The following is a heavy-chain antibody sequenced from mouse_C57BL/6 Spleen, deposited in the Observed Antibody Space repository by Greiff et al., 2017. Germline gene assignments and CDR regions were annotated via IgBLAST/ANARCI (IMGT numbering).Heavy chain of an antibody. V-gene: IGHV1-55*01. CDR1: GYTFTSYW. CDR2: IYPGSGST. CDR3: ARFPITTVGAKAMDY. J-gene: IGHJ4*01. D-gene: IGHD1-1*01. Sequence: QVQLQQPGAELVKPGASVKMSCKASGYTFTSYWITWVKQRPGQGLEWIGDIYPGSGSTNYNEKFKSKATLTVDTSSSTAYMQLSSLTSEDSAVYYCARFPITTVGAKAMDYWGQGTSVTVSS.